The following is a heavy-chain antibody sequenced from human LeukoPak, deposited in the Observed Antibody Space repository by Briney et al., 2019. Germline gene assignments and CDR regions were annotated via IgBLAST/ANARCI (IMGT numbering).Heavy chain of an antibody. CDR1: GYTFTGYY. V-gene: IGHV1-69*13. J-gene: IGHJ4*02. D-gene: IGHD5-12*01. CDR3: ARASGGYSGYIYFDY. Sequence: SVKVSCKASGYTFTGYYMHWVRQAPGQGLEWMGGIIPIFGTANYAQKFQGRVTITADESTSTAYMELSSLRSEDTAVYYCARASGGYSGYIYFDYWGRGTLVTVSS. CDR2: IIPIFGTA.